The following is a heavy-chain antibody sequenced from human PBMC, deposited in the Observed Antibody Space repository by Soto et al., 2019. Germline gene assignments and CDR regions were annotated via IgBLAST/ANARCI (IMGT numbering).Heavy chain of an antibody. CDR2: IYWDDDK. CDR1: GFSFSTSAVG. D-gene: IGHD6-13*01. CDR3: AHVYWAASGTRYYFEH. Sequence: QITLTESGPTLVKPTQTLTLTCTFSGFSFSTSAVGVGWIRQPPGKALEFLALIYWDDDKRYRPSLKSKISITKDTSRNQVVLTMTDLDHEDTATYYCAHVYWAASGTRYYFEHWGQGTLVTVFS. V-gene: IGHV2-5*02. J-gene: IGHJ4*02.